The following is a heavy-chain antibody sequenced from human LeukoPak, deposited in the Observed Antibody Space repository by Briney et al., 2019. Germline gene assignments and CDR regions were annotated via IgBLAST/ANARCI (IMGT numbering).Heavy chain of an antibody. Sequence: ASVKVSCKASGYTFTGYYIHWVRQAPGQGREWMGWINPDSGGTNYAQKFQDRVTMTRDTSISAAYMELNRLRSDDTAVYFCARVIAVVSIIDYCGQGTLVTVSS. CDR3: ARVIAVVSIIDY. J-gene: IGHJ4*02. CDR2: INPDSGGT. V-gene: IGHV1-2*02. CDR1: GYTFTGYY. D-gene: IGHD2-15*01.